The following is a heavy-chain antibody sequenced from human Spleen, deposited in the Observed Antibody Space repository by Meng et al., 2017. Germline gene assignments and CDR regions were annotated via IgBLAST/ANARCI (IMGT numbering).Heavy chain of an antibody. CDR2: INSDGSAT. Sequence: GESLKISCAASKFIFSNYWMHWVRQAPGKGLVWVSRINSDGSATSYADSVKGRFTISRDNAKNTLYLQMNSLRSEDTAVYYCSRGAFDYWGQGTLVTGSS. CDR3: SRGAFDY. CDR1: KFIFSNYW. J-gene: IGHJ4*02. V-gene: IGHV3-74*01.